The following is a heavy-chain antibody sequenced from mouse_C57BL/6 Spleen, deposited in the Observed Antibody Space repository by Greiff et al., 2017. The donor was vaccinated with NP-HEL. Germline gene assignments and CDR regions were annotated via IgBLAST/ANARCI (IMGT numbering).Heavy chain of an antibody. D-gene: IGHD1-1*01. CDR2: ISSGSSTI. Sequence: EVKLMESGGGLVKPGGSLKLSCAASGFTFSDYGMHWVRQAPEKGLEWVAYISSGSSTIYYADTVKVRFPISRDNAKNTLFLQMTSVRSEDTAMYYCAIVYYYGGPGAMDYWGQGTSVTVSS. CDR3: AIVYYYGGPGAMDY. V-gene: IGHV5-17*01. CDR1: GFTFSDYG. J-gene: IGHJ4*01.